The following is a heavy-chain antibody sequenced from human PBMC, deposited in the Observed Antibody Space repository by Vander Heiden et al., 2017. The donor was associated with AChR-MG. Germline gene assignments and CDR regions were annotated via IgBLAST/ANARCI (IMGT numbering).Heavy chain of an antibody. CDR1: GGSFSGYY. CDR3: ARGRGYCSGGSCYSGFDP. Sequence: QVQLRQWGAGLLKPSETLPLTSAVYGGSFSGYYWSWIRQPPGKGLEWIGEINHSGSTNYNPSHKSRVTISVDTSKNQFSLKLSSVTAADTAVYYCARGRGYCSGGSCYSGFDPWGQGTLVTVSS. D-gene: IGHD2-15*01. CDR2: INHSGST. J-gene: IGHJ5*02. V-gene: IGHV4-34*01.